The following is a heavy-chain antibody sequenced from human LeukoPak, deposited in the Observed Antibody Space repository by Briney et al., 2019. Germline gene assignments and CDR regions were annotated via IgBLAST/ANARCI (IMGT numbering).Heavy chain of an antibody. CDR1: GFTFSNYG. CDR2: ISSSSHYI. Sequence: PGGSLRLSCVVSGFTFSNYGMNWVRQSPGKGLEWVSSISSSSHYIYYADSVKGRFTISRDNAKNSLYLQMDSLRAEDTAVYYCTRDTYLGYDFWSGDNAFDIWGQGTVVTVSS. D-gene: IGHD3-3*01. V-gene: IGHV3-21*01. J-gene: IGHJ3*02. CDR3: TRDTYLGYDFWSGDNAFDI.